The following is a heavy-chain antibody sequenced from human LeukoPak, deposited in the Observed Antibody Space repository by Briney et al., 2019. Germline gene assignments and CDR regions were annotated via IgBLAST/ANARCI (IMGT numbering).Heavy chain of an antibody. D-gene: IGHD3-22*01. Sequence: GGSLRLFCAASGFTFSSYGMHWVRQAPGKGLEWVAVIWYDGSNKYYADSVKGRFTISRDNSKSTLYLQMNSLRAEDTAVYYCARGRGTYYYDSSGYLLDYWGQGTLVTVSS. V-gene: IGHV3-33*01. CDR3: ARGRGTYYYDSSGYLLDY. CDR1: GFTFSSYG. CDR2: IWYDGSNK. J-gene: IGHJ4*02.